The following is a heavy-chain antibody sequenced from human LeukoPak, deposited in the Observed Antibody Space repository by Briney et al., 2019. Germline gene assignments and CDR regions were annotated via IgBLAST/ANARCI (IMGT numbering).Heavy chain of an antibody. Sequence: GRSLRLSCAASGFTFSSYGMHWVRQAPGKGLEWVAVISYDGSNKYYADSVKGRFTISRDNSKNTLYLQMNSLRAEDTAVYYCAKGSPGAYCGGDCYAATDYWGQGTLVTVSS. CDR1: GFTFSSYG. D-gene: IGHD2-21*02. V-gene: IGHV3-30*18. CDR2: ISYDGSNK. CDR3: AKGSPGAYCGGDCYAATDY. J-gene: IGHJ4*02.